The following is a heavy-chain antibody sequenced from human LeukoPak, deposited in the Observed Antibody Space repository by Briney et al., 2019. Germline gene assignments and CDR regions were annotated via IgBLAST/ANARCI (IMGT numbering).Heavy chain of an antibody. CDR1: GFTFSYYW. CDR2: INSDGSST. CDR3: ARDAVN. D-gene: IGHD6-19*01. V-gene: IGHV3-74*01. Sequence: GGSLRLSCAASGFTFSYYWMHWVRQGPGKGLVWVSRINSDGSSTNYADSVKGRFTISRDNVKNTLYLQMNSLTAEDRAVYYCARDAVNWGQGTLVTVSS. J-gene: IGHJ4*02.